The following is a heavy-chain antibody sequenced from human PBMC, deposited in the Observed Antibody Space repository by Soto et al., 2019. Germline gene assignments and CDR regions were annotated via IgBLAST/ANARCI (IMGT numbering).Heavy chain of an antibody. J-gene: IGHJ5*02. CDR3: ARDYMVRGVMRWFDP. CDR2: IYHSGST. CDR1: GCSISSSNW. V-gene: IGHV4-4*02. Sequence: SETLSLTCAVSGCSISSSNWWSWVRQPPGKGLEWIGEIYHSGSTNYNPSLKSRVTISVDKSKNQFSLKLSSATAADTAVYYCARDYMVRGVMRWFDPWGQGTLVTVS. D-gene: IGHD3-10*01.